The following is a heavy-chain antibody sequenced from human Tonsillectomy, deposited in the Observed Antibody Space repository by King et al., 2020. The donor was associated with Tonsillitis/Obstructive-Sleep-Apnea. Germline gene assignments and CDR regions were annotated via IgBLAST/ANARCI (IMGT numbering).Heavy chain of an antibody. D-gene: IGHD5-24*01. V-gene: IGHV3-33*01. CDR1: GFTFSSYG. Sequence: VQLVESGGGVVQPGRSLRLSCAASGFTFSSYGMHWVRQAPGKGLEWVAVIWYDGSNKYYADSVKGRFTISRDNSKNTLYLQMNSLRAEDTAVYYCARDSQLHGAFDIWGQGTMVTVSS. J-gene: IGHJ3*02. CDR3: ARDSQLHGAFDI. CDR2: IWYDGSNK.